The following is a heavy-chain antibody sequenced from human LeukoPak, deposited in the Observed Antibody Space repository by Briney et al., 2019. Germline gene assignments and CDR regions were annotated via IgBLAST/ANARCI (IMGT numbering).Heavy chain of an antibody. D-gene: IGHD2-2*01. CDR2: ISGSGGST. Sequence: GGSLGLXCAASGFTFSSYAMSWVRQAPGKGLEWVSAISGSGGSTYYADSVKGRFTLSRDNSKNTLYLQMNSLRAEDTAVYYCAKDPTYCSSTSCRAEYFQHWGQGTLVTVSS. CDR3: AKDPTYCSSTSCRAEYFQH. J-gene: IGHJ1*01. CDR1: GFTFSSYA. V-gene: IGHV3-23*01.